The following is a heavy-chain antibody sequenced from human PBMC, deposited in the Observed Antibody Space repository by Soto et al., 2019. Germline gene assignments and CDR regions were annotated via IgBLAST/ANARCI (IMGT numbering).Heavy chain of an antibody. CDR2: INHSGST. J-gene: IGHJ6*03. CDR1: GGSFSGYY. D-gene: IGHD3-10*01. V-gene: IGHV4-34*01. Sequence: QVQLQQWGAGLLKPSETLSLTCAVYGGSFSGYYWSWIRQPPGKGLEWIGEINHSGSTNYNPSLKSRVTISVDTSKNQFSLKLSSVTAADTAVYYCARTRRWFGELLPYYYYMDVWGKGTTVTVSS. CDR3: ARTRRWFGELLPYYYYMDV.